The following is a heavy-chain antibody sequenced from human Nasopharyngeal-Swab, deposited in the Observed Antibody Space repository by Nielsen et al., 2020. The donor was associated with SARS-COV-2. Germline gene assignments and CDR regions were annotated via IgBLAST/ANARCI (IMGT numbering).Heavy chain of an antibody. D-gene: IGHD1-26*01. J-gene: IGHJ4*02. CDR2: ISDDGSNK. CDR3: AKLNMGASDC. Sequence: GESLKISCAASGFTFSSYGMHWVRQAPGKGLEWVALISDDGSNKYYADSVKGRFTISRDNSKNTLYLQMNSLRADDTAVYYCAKLNMGASDCWGQGTLVTVSS. V-gene: IGHV3-30*18. CDR1: GFTFSSYG.